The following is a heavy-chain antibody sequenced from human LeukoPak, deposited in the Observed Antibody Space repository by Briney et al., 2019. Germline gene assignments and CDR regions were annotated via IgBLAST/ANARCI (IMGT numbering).Heavy chain of an antibody. CDR2: IRTKTYAEAT. J-gene: IGHJ6*04. CDR1: GYTFGDYS. Sequence: PGRSLRLSCTVSGYTFGDYSLTWFRQAPGKGLEWVGFIRTKTYAEATEYAGSVKGRFTFSRDDSNSIAHLQMNSLKTEHTAVYYCSRGLRFPDVWGKGTTVTVSS. D-gene: IGHD3-3*01. V-gene: IGHV3-49*03. CDR3: SRGLRFPDV.